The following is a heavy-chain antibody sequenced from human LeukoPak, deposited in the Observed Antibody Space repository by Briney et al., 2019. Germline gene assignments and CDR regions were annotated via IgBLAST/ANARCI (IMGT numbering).Heavy chain of an antibody. V-gene: IGHV4-34*01. D-gene: IGHD2-15*01. CDR3: ARDRIGYCSGGSCYNFDY. CDR2: ISRSGRA. J-gene: IGHJ4*02. Sequence: PSETLSLTCAVYGGSFSGDYWSWIRQPPGKGLEWIGDISRSGRAVYNTSLKSRVIISVDTSKNQFSLKLSSVTAADTTVYYCARDRIGYCSGGSCYNFDYWGQGTLVTVSS. CDR1: GGSFSGDY.